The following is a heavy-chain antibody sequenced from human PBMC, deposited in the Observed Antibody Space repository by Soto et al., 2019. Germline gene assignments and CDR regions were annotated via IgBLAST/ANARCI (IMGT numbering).Heavy chain of an antibody. CDR3: ARRTAAAPAGVRYFDY. J-gene: IGHJ4*02. CDR2: IYYSGST. CDR1: GGSISSSSYY. D-gene: IGHD6-13*01. Sequence: SETLSLTCTVSGGSISSSSYYWGWIRQPPGKGLEWIGSIYYSGSTYYNPSLKSRVTISVDTSKNQFSLKLSSVTAADTAVYYCARRTAAAPAGVRYFDYWGQGTLVTVSS. V-gene: IGHV4-39*01.